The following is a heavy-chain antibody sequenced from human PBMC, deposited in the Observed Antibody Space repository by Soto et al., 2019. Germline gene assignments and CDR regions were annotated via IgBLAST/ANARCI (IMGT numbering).Heavy chain of an antibody. D-gene: IGHD6-13*01. CDR3: ASQSPGIAAAGTGDWFDP. J-gene: IGHJ5*02. CDR2: IYYSGST. V-gene: IGHV4-31*03. Sequence: QVQLQESGPGLVKPSQTLSLTCTVSGGSISSGGYYWSWIRQHPGKGLEWIGYIYYSGSTYYNPSLKSRVTISVDTSKNQFPLKLSSVTAADTAVYYCASQSPGIAAAGTGDWFDPWGQGTLVTVSS. CDR1: GGSISSGGYY.